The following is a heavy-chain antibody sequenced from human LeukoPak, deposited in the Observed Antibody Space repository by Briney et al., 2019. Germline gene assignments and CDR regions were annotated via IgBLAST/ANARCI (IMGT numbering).Heavy chain of an antibody. Sequence: PGRSLRLSCAASGFTFSSYAMHWVRQAPGKGLEWVAVISYDGSNKYYADSVKGRFTISRDNSKNTLYLQMNSLRAEDTAVYYCANLLIAVAGTGWFDPWGQGTLVTVSS. D-gene: IGHD6-19*01. CDR3: ANLLIAVAGTGWFDP. CDR2: ISYDGSNK. V-gene: IGHV3-30-3*01. CDR1: GFTFSSYA. J-gene: IGHJ5*02.